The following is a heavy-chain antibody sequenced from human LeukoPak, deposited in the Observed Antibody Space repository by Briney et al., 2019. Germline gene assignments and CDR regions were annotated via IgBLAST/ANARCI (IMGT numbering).Heavy chain of an antibody. V-gene: IGHV3-72*01. D-gene: IGHD3-16*01. CDR2: TRDKARSYRT. CDR3: ARDGGEGDNSAFDI. J-gene: IGHJ3*02. Sequence: PGGSLRLSCAASGFTFSSYAMSWVRQAPGKGLEWIGRTRDKARSYRTEYAASVDGRFSISRDDSKNAVYLQMNSLKTEDTAVYYCARDGGEGDNSAFDIWGQGTVVTVSS. CDR1: GFTFSSYA.